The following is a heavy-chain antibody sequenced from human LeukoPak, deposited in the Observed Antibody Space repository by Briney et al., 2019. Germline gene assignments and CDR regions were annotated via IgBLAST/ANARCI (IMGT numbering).Heavy chain of an antibody. D-gene: IGHD4-17*01. V-gene: IGHV4-4*07. CDR2: IYTSGST. Sequence: SETLSLTCTVSGGSISSYYWSWIRQPAGKGLEWIWRIYTSGSTNYNPSLKSRVTMSVDTSKNQFSLKLSSVTAADTAVYYCARALTTVTTDCWFDPWGQGTLVTVSS. J-gene: IGHJ5*02. CDR3: ARALTTVTTDCWFDP. CDR1: GGSISSYY.